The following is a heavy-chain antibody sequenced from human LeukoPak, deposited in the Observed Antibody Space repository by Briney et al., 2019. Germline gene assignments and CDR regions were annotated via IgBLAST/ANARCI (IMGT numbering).Heavy chain of an antibody. Sequence: SETLSLTCTVSGGSISSYYWSWIRQPPGKGLEWIGYIYYSGSTYYNPSLKSRVTISVDTSKNQFSLKLSSVTAADTAVYYCARAQLRFLEWLPDDYWGQGTLVTVSS. CDR3: ARAQLRFLEWLPDDY. CDR1: GGSISSYY. V-gene: IGHV4-30-4*08. CDR2: IYYSGST. J-gene: IGHJ4*02. D-gene: IGHD3-3*01.